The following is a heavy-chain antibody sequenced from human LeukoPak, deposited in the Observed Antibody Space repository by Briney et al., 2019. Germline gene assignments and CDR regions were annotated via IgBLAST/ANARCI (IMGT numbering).Heavy chain of an antibody. CDR1: GDSISAYY. V-gene: IGHV4-59*08. J-gene: IGHJ4*02. CDR2: VHKTRSI. Sequence: TSETLSLTCTVSGDSISAYYWSWVRQPPGKGLEWIAFVHKTRSINYNPSLKSRATISMDTSNSQFSLHVSSVTAADTAVYYCTKYGGSPANYFDSWGPGTLVTVSP. CDR3: TKYGGSPANYFDS. D-gene: IGHD1-26*01.